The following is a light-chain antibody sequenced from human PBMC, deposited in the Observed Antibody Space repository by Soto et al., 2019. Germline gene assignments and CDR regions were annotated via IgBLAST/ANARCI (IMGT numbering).Light chain of an antibody. CDR2: SAS. V-gene: IGKV1-39*01. J-gene: IGKJ4*01. Sequence: DIQMTQSPSSLSASVGGRVTITCRASQSISTYLNWYQQTPGKAPALLISSASTLQSGVPSRFSGSGSGTDFTLTISSLQPEDFATYFCQQTNSFPLTFGGGTKVDI. CDR3: QQTNSFPLT. CDR1: QSISTY.